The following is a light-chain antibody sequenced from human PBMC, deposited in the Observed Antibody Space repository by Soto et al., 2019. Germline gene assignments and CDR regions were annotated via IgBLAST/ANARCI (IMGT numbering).Light chain of an antibody. Sequence: ETLMTQSPATLSVSPGESATLSCRASQSVSGNLAWYQQKPGQAPRLLIYGASTRATGIPARFSGSGSGTEFTLTISSLQSEDFGVYYCQQYSDWWKFGQGTKVDIK. V-gene: IGKV3-15*01. J-gene: IGKJ1*01. CDR2: GAS. CDR1: QSVSGN. CDR3: QQYSDWWK.